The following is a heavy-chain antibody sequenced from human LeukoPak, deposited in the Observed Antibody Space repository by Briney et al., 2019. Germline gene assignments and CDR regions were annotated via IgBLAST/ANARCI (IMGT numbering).Heavy chain of an antibody. CDR3: AREGSYSYGYLYYYYYYMDV. CDR2: IKQDGSEK. CDR1: GFTFSSYW. V-gene: IGHV3-7*01. Sequence: PGGSLRLSCAASGFTFSSYWMSWVRQAPGKGLEWVANIKQDGSEKYYVDSVKGRFTISRDNAKNSLYLQMNSLRAEDTAVYYCAREGSYSYGYLYYYYYYMDVWGKGTTVTISS. D-gene: IGHD5-18*01. J-gene: IGHJ6*03.